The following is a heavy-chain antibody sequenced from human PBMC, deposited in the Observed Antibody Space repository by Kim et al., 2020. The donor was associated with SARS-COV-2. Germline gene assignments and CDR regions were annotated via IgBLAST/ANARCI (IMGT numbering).Heavy chain of an antibody. D-gene: IGHD3-9*01. CDR3: ARDPTKGHILTGYYYYYYYGMDV. V-gene: IGHV3-11*01. CDR1: GFTFSDYY. Sequence: GGSLRLSCAASGFTFSDYYMSWIRQAPGKGLEWVSYISSSGSTIYYADSVKGRFTISRDNAKNSLYLQMNSLRAEDTAVYYCARDPTKGHILTGYYYYYYYGMDVWGQGTTVTVSS. J-gene: IGHJ6*02. CDR2: ISSSGSTI.